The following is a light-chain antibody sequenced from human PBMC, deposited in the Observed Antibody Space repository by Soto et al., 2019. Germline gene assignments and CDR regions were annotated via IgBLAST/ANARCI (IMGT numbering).Light chain of an antibody. V-gene: IGKV3-11*01. Sequence: EIVLTQSPATLSLSPGERATLSCRASQSVGTYLSWHQQRSGQAPRLLIYDASTRAKGVPGRFSGSGSGTDFSLTISSLEPEDYAVYYCQQRGDWPLSFGGGTKVEIK. CDR3: QQRGDWPLS. CDR1: QSVGTY. CDR2: DAS. J-gene: IGKJ4*01.